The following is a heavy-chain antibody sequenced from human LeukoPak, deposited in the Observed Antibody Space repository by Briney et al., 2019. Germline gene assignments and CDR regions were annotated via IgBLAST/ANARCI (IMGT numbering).Heavy chain of an antibody. J-gene: IGHJ4*02. CDR3: AKDFESYYDSLARFDY. V-gene: IGHV3-30*04. D-gene: IGHD3-22*01. CDR2: ISYDGSKK. CDR1: GFTFSSYA. Sequence: PGGSLRLSCAASGFTFSSYAMHWVRQAPGKGLEWVAVISYDGSKKYYADSVKGRFTISRDNSKNTLYLQMNSLRAEDTAVYYCAKDFESYYDSLARFDYWGQGTLVTVSS.